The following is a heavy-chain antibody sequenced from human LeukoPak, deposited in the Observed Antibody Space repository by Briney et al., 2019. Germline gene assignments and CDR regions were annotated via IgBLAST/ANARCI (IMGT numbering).Heavy chain of an antibody. V-gene: IGHV1-69*13. CDR3: ARSDYGDYGHFDY. D-gene: IGHD4-17*01. Sequence: SVKVSCKASGGTFISYAISWVRQAPGQGLEWMGGIIPIFGTANYAQKFQGRVTITADESTSTAYMELSSLRAEDTALYYCARSDYGDYGHFDYWGQGTLVTVSS. J-gene: IGHJ4*02. CDR1: GGTFISYA. CDR2: IIPIFGTA.